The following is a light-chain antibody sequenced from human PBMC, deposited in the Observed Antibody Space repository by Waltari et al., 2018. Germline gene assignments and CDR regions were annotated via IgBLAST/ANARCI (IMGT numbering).Light chain of an antibody. CDR1: QSVLFSSNSKNY. J-gene: IGKJ2*01. V-gene: IGKV4-1*01. CDR2: WAS. CDR3: HQYYSSPYT. Sequence: DIVMTQSPDSLAVSLGERAPINCKSSQSVLFSSNSKNYLAWYQQKPGQPPKLLIYWASTRESGVPDRFSGSGSGTDFTLTISSLQAEDVAVYFCHQYYSSPYTFGQGTKLEIK.